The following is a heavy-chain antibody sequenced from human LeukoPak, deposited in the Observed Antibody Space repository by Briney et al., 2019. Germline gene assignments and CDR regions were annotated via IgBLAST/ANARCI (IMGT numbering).Heavy chain of an antibody. Sequence: GGSLRLSCAASGFTFSSYAMSWVRQAPGKGLEWVSAISDNGGYTYYADSVQGRFTISRDNSKSTLCLQMNSLRAEDTAVYYCAKQLGYCSDGSCYFPYWGQGTLVTVSS. J-gene: IGHJ4*02. D-gene: IGHD2-15*01. CDR1: GFTFSSYA. CDR3: AKQLGYCSDGSCYFPY. CDR2: ISDNGGYT. V-gene: IGHV3-23*01.